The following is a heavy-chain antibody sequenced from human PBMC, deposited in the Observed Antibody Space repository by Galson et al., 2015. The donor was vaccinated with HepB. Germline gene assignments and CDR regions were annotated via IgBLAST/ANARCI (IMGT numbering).Heavy chain of an antibody. CDR2: IFWDDDK. CDR1: GFSLDTSGVG. Sequence: PALVKPTQTLTLTCTFSGFSLDTSGVGVGWIRQPPGKALEWLALIFWDDDKRYSPSVKNRVTVTKDTSKNQVVLTMTNMDPVDTATYFCAHRPAPMDSFDYWGQGTLVTVSS. V-gene: IGHV2-5*02. D-gene: IGHD3-10*01. CDR3: AHRPAPMDSFDY. J-gene: IGHJ4*02.